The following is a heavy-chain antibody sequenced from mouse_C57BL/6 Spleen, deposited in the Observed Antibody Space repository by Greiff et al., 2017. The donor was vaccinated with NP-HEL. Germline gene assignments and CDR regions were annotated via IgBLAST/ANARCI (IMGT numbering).Heavy chain of an antibody. CDR3: ARLDGNGENYAMDY. Sequence: QVQLQQPGAELVKPGASVKLSCKASGYTFTSYWMHWVKQRPGQGLEWIGMIHPDSGSTNYNEKFKSKATLTVDKSSSTAYMQLSSLTSEDSAVYYCARLDGNGENYAMDYWGQGTSVTVSS. CDR1: GYTFTSYW. J-gene: IGHJ4*01. CDR2: IHPDSGST. V-gene: IGHV1-64*01. D-gene: IGHD2-1*01.